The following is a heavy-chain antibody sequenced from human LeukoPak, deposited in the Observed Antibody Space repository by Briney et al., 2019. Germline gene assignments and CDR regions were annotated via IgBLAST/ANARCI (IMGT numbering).Heavy chain of an antibody. D-gene: IGHD2-2*01. CDR1: GFTFSSYA. J-gene: IGHJ6*02. Sequence: GGSLRLSCAASGFTFSSYAMHWVRQAPGKGLEWVAVISYDGSNKYYADSVKGRFTISRDNSKNTLYLQMNSLRAEDTAVYYCLIVVVPAAYYYYGMDVWAKGPRSPSP. CDR2: ISYDGSNK. CDR3: LIVVVPAAYYYYGMDV. V-gene: IGHV3-30-3*01.